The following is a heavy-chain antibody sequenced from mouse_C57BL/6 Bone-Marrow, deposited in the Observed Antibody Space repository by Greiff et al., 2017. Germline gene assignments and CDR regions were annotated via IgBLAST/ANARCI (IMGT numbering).Heavy chain of an antibody. D-gene: IGHD1-1*01. Sequence: QVQLQQPGAELVKPGASVKMSCKASGYTFTSYWITWVKQRPGQGLEWIGDIYPGSGSTNYNEKFKSKATLTVDTSSSTAYMQLSSLTSEDSAVYYCASYPGPHYHGSSYEVAYWGQGTLVTVSA. CDR2: IYPGSGST. V-gene: IGHV1-55*01. CDR1: GYTFTSYW. CDR3: ASYPGPHYHGSSYEVAY. J-gene: IGHJ3*01.